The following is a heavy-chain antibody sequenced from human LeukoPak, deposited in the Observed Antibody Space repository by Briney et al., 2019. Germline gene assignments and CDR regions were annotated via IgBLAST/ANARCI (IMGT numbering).Heavy chain of an antibody. J-gene: IGHJ2*01. V-gene: IGHV1-18*01. CDR1: GYTFTSYG. CDR3: ARVVDTAMVTSWYFDL. D-gene: IGHD5-18*01. Sequence: ASVKVSCKASGYTFTSYGISWVRQAPGQGLAWMGWISAYNGNTNYAQKLQGRVTMTTDTSTSTAYMELRSLRSDDTAVYYCARVVDTAMVTSWYFDLWGRGTLVTVSS. CDR2: ISAYNGNT.